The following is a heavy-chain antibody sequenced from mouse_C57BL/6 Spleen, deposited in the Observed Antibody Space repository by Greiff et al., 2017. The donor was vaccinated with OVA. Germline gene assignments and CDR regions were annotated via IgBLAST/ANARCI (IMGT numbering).Heavy chain of an antibody. CDR1: GYAFTNYL. Sequence: QVHVKQSGAELVRPGTSAKVSCKASGYAFTNYLIEWVKQRPGQGLEWIGVINPGSGGTNYNEKFKGKATLTADKSSSTAYMQLSSLTSEDSAVYFCARYDYDGDWYFDVWGTGTTVTVSS. V-gene: IGHV1-54*01. D-gene: IGHD2-4*01. J-gene: IGHJ1*03. CDR3: ARYDYDGDWYFDV. CDR2: INPGSGGT.